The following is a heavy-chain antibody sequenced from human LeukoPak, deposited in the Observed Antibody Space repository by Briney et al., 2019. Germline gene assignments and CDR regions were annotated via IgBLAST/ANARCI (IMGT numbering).Heavy chain of an antibody. CDR1: GYTFTGYY. CDR2: INPNSGGT. D-gene: IGHD6-13*01. V-gene: IGHV1-2*02. J-gene: IGHJ5*02. CDR3: ARYSSSSGGWFDP. Sequence: ASVKVSCKASGYTFTGYYMHWVRQAPGQGLEWMGWINPNSGGTNYAQKFQGRVIMTRDTSISTANMELSRLRSGDTAVYYCARYSSSSGGWFDPWGQGTLVTVSS.